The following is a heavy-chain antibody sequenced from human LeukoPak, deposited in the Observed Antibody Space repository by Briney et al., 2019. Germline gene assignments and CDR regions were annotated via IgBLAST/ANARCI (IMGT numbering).Heavy chain of an antibody. Sequence: ASVKVSCKASGYTFTGYYMHWVRQAPGQGLEWMGWINTNTGNPTYAQGFTGRFVFSLDTSVSTAYLQISSLKAEDTAVYYCASEGQQLAYYWGQGTLVTVSS. V-gene: IGHV7-4-1*02. CDR1: GYTFTGYY. CDR2: INTNTGNP. D-gene: IGHD6-13*01. CDR3: ASEGQQLAYY. J-gene: IGHJ4*02.